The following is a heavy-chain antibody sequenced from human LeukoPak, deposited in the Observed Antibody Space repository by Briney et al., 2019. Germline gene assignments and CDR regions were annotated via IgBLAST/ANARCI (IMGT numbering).Heavy chain of an antibody. J-gene: IGHJ5*01. V-gene: IGHV3-7*03. CDR1: GFTFNSYW. Sequence: GGSLRLSCAASGFTFNSYWMSWVRQAPGKGLEWVANVQQEGSEKYYVDSVKGRFTISRDNSKNTLYLQMNSLRAEDTAVYYCAKGGYSSSWWDSWGQGTLVTVSS. CDR3: AKGGYSSSWWDS. D-gene: IGHD6-13*01. CDR2: VQQEGSEK.